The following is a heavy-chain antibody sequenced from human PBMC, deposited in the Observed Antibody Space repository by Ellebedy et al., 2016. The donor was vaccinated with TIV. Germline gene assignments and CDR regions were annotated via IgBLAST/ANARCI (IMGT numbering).Heavy chain of an antibody. V-gene: IGHV3-74*01. CDR1: GFTFSSYW. CDR2: INSDGSST. Sequence: GESLKISCAASGFTFSSYWMHWVRQAPGKGLVWVSRINSDGSSTSYADSVKGRFTISRDNAKNTLYLQMNSLRAEDTAVYYCARESVGATRPVDYWGQGTLVTVSS. CDR3: ARESVGATRPVDY. D-gene: IGHD1-26*01. J-gene: IGHJ4*02.